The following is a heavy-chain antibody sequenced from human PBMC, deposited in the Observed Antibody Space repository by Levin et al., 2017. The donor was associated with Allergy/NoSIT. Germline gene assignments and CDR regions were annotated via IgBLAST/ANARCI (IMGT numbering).Heavy chain of an antibody. CDR1: GFTFDDYA. CDR3: AKTRGFSFGIDAFDM. CDR2: ISWNSGKI. D-gene: IGHD5-12*01. V-gene: IGHV3-9*01. J-gene: IGHJ3*02. Sequence: GGSLRLSCAASGFTFDDYAMHWVRQTPGRGLEWVSGISWNSGKIGYGDSMKGRFTISRDNAKSSLYLQMNSLRVEDTALYYCAKTRGFSFGIDAFDMWGQGTMVTVSS.